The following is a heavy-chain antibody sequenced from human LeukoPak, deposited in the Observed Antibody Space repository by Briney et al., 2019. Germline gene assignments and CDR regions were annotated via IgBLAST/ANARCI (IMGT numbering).Heavy chain of an antibody. Sequence: RPGGSLRLSCAASGFSFSEYWMIWVRQAPGKGLEWVTNINQDGSQKNYLDSVKGRFSISRDNAETSLYLQMNSLRDEDAALYYCARDPYDGRGFHKPFDHWGLGTLVAV. CDR2: INQDGSQK. D-gene: IGHD3-22*01. V-gene: IGHV3-7*01. CDR1: GFSFSEYW. J-gene: IGHJ4*02. CDR3: ARDPYDGRGFHKPFDH.